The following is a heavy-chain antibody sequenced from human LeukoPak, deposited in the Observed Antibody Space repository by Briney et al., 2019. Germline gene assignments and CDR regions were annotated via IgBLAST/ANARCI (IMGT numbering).Heavy chain of an antibody. CDR2: ISGSGGST. D-gene: IGHD3-22*01. J-gene: IGHJ4*02. CDR1: GFTFSSYA. V-gene: IGHV3-23*01. CDR3: AKVVIDHYDSSGYYDY. Sequence: GGSLRLSCAASGFTFSSYAMSWVRQAPGKGLEWVSAISGSGGSTYYADSVKGRFTISRDNSKNTLYLQMNSLRAEDTAVYYCAKVVIDHYDSSGYYDYWGQGTLVTVSS.